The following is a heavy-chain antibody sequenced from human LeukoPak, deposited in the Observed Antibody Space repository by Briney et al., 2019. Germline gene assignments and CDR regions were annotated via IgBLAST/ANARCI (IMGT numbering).Heavy chain of an antibody. CDR2: VSWNSGRV. Sequence: HPGGSLRLSCAASGFTFDDYAMHWVRQAPGKGLEWVSGVSWNSGRVGYADSVKGRFTISRDNAKSSLYLQMSSLRVEDTALYYCAKDSYGGSGSYYLYSFDMWGQGTRVTVSS. CDR3: AKDSYGGSGSYYLYSFDM. D-gene: IGHD3-10*01. CDR1: GFTFDDYA. J-gene: IGHJ3*02. V-gene: IGHV3-9*01.